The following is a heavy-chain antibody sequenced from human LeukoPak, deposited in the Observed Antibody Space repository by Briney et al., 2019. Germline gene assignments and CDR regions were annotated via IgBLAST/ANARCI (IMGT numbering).Heavy chain of an antibody. Sequence: SQTLSLTCAVSGGSISSGGYSWSWIRQPPGKGLEWIGYIYHSGSTYYNPSLKSRVTISVDRSKNQFSLKLSSVTAADTAVYYCARVPEAGAFDYWGQGTLVSVSS. CDR3: ARVPEAGAFDY. J-gene: IGHJ4*02. CDR2: IYHSGST. V-gene: IGHV4-30-2*01. CDR1: GGSISSGGYS.